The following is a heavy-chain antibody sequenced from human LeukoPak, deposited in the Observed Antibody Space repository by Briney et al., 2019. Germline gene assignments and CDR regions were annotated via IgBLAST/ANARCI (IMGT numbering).Heavy chain of an antibody. Sequence: PSETLSLTCTVSGGSINTYFWSWIRQPPGKGLEWIGQIYYSGGTNYNPSLKSRVTISVDSSKNQFSLKLSSVTAADTAVYYCARDAIAVAGRGDYWGQGTLVTVSS. V-gene: IGHV4-59*12. CDR2: IYYSGGT. CDR3: ARDAIAVAGRGDY. J-gene: IGHJ4*02. CDR1: GGSINTYF. D-gene: IGHD6-19*01.